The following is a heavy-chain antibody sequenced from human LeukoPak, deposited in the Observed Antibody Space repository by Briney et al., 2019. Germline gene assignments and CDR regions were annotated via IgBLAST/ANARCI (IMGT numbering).Heavy chain of an antibody. CDR1: GGSISSGYY. J-gene: IGHJ4*02. D-gene: IGHD1-1*01. V-gene: IGHV4-38-2*02. Sequence: SETLSLTCTVSGGSISSGYYWGWIRQPPGKGLEWIGSIYHSGSTYYNPSLKSRVTISVDTSKNQFSLKLSSVTAADTAVYYCARTGTTYNYWGQGTLVTVSS. CDR2: IYHSGST. CDR3: ARTGTTYNY.